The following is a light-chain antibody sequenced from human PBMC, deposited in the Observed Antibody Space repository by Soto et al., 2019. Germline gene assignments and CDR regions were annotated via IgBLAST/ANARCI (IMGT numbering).Light chain of an antibody. CDR3: QQYNTWPPIT. V-gene: IGKV3-15*01. CDR1: QSVRSN. J-gene: IGKJ5*01. CDR2: GAS. Sequence: EIVMTQSPAPLSVSPGERVTLSCRPSQSVRSNLAWYQQKPGQAPRLLIYGASTRATGLPARFSGSGSGTDFTLTISSLQSEDFSVYCCQQYNTWPPITLGQGTRLEIK.